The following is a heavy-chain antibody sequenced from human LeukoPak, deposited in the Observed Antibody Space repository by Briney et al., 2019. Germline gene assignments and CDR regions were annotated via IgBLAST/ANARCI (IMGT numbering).Heavy chain of an antibody. D-gene: IGHD4-17*01. CDR2: IYYTGST. V-gene: IGHV4-59*12. Sequence: PSETLSLTCTVSGGSISSYYWSWIRQPPGKGLKWIGYIYYTGSTNYNPSLKSRVTISVDTSKNQFSLKLSSVTAADTAVYYCARGGSGVGAVGVTTYHWFDPWGRGTLVTVSS. J-gene: IGHJ5*02. CDR1: GGSISSYY. CDR3: ARGGSGVGAVGVTTYHWFDP.